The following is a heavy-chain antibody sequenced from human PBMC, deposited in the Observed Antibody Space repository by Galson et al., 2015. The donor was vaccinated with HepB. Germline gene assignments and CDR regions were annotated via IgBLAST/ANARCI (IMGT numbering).Heavy chain of an antibody. Sequence: SLRLSCAASGFTFSSYEVIWVRQAPGKGLEWVSYITSSGSSRHYADSVKGRFTISRDNAKNSLYLQMNSLRAEDTAVYYCAREGAGGVWGMGPSDYWGQGTLVTVSS. V-gene: IGHV3-48*03. CDR3: AREGAGGVWGMGPSDY. D-gene: IGHD7-27*01. CDR1: GFTFSSYE. CDR2: ITSSGSSR. J-gene: IGHJ4*02.